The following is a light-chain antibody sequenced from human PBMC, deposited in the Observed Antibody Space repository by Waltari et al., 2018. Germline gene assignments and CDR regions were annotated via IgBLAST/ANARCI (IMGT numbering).Light chain of an antibody. J-gene: IGKJ4*01. V-gene: IGKV3-20*01. CDR2: GAS. CDR3: QQYGSSPLT. Sequence: LSPGERATLSCRASQSVSSSYLAWYQQKPGQAPRLLIYGASSRATGIPDRFSGSGSGTDFTLTISRLEPEDFAVYYCQQYGSSPLTFGGGTKVEIK. CDR1: QSVSSSY.